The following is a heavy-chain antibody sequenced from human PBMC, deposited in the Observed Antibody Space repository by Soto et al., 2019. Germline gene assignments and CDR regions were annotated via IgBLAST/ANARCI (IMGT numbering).Heavy chain of an antibody. Sequence: GGSLRLSCAASGFTFSDYYMSWIRQAPGKGLEWVSYISTSGSTIYYADSVKGRFTISRDNAKNSLYLQMNSLRAEDTAVYYCAIGSGKYSGYDHMAAYWGQGTLVTVSS. V-gene: IGHV3-11*01. CDR1: GFTFSDYY. J-gene: IGHJ4*02. CDR3: AIGSGKYSGYDHMAAY. CDR2: ISTSGSTI. D-gene: IGHD5-12*01.